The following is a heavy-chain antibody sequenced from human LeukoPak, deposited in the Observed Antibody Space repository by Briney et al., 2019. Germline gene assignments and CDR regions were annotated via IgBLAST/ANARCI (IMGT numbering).Heavy chain of an antibody. D-gene: IGHD6-19*01. V-gene: IGHV3-53*01. CDR3: AREDGYSSGWYYFDY. CDR1: GFTVSSNY. CDR2: IYSGGST. Sequence: GGSLRLSCAASGFTVSSNYMSWVRQAPGKGLEWVSVIYSGGSTYYADSVKGRFTISRDNSKNTLYLQMNSLRAEDTAVYYCAREDGYSSGWYYFDYWGQGTLVTVSS. J-gene: IGHJ4*02.